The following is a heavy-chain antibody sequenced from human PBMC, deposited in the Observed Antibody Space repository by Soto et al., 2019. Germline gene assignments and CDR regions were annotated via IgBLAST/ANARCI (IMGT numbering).Heavy chain of an antibody. V-gene: IGHV3-30*18. Sequence: QVQLVESGGGVVQPGRSLRLSCAASGFTFSSYGMHWVRQAPGKGLEWVAVISYDGSNKYYADSVKGRFTISRANSKNTRYLQMNTLRAEDTAVYYCAKEWAGGELRPYYGMDVWGRGTKGTVSS. J-gene: IGHJ6*02. CDR3: AKEWAGGELRPYYGMDV. CDR1: GFTFSSYG. D-gene: IGHD1-26*01. CDR2: ISYDGSNK.